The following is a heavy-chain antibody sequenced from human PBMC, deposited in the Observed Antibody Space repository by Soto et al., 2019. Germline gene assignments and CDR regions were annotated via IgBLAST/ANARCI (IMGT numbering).Heavy chain of an antibody. D-gene: IGHD3-3*01. CDR3: ARDGQARFLEWLGYYYGMDV. CDR1: GFTFSSYA. CDR2: ISYDGSNK. J-gene: IGHJ6*02. V-gene: IGHV3-30-3*01. Sequence: LRLSCAASGFTFSSYAMHWVRQAPGKGLEWVAVISYDGSNKYYADSVKGRFTISRDNSKNTLYLQMNSLRAEDTAVYYCARDGQARFLEWLGYYYGMDVWGQGTTVTVSS.